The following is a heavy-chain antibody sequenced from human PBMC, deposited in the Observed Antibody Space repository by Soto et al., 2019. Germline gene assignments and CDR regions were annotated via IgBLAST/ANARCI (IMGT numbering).Heavy chain of an antibody. J-gene: IGHJ4*02. CDR2: INHSGST. D-gene: IGHD1-26*01. Sequence: SETLSLTCAVYGGSFSGYYWSWIRQPPGKGLEWIGEINHSGSTNYNPSLKSRVTISVDTSKNQFSLKLSSVTAADTAVYYCARGVIVGATTSHYFDYWGQGTLVTVSS. CDR3: ARGVIVGATTSHYFDY. V-gene: IGHV4-34*01. CDR1: GGSFSGYY.